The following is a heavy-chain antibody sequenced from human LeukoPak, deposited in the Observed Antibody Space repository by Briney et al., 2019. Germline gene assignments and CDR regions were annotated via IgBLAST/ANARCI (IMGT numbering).Heavy chain of an antibody. CDR1: GYTFTSYG. CDR3: ARHHYYGSGSYSWFDP. D-gene: IGHD3-10*01. V-gene: IGHV1-18*01. Sequence: ASVKVSCKASGYTFTSYGISWVRQAPGQGLEWMGWISAYNGNTNYAQKLQGRVTMTTDTSTSTAYMELRSLRSDDTAVYYCARHHYYGSGSYSWFDPWGQGTLATVS. CDR2: ISAYNGNT. J-gene: IGHJ5*02.